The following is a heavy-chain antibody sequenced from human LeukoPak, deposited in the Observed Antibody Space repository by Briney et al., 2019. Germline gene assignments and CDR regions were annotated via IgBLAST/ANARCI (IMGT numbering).Heavy chain of an antibody. D-gene: IGHD6-13*01. CDR3: ARGFYINSWFQSPDY. CDR1: GFTFSSYA. Sequence: GGSLRLSCAASGFTFSSYAMSWVRQTPGKGLVWVSRVKTDGTITHYADSVKGRFTVSRDNAKNTLYLQVNSLRAEDTAVYYCARGFYINSWFQSPDYWGQGTLVTVSS. J-gene: IGHJ4*02. CDR2: VKTDGTIT. V-gene: IGHV3-74*01.